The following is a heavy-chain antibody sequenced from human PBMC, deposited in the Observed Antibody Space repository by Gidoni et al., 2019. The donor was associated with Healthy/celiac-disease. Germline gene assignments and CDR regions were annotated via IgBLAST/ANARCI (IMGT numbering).Heavy chain of an antibody. Sequence: EVQLVESGGGLVQPGGSLRLSCAASGFTFSSSAMSWVRQAPGKGLEWVSAISGSCGSTYYADSVKGRFTISRDNSKNTLYLQMNSLRAEDTAVYYCAGGAQWGQGTLVTVSS. CDR2: ISGSCGST. CDR3: AGGAQ. V-gene: IGHV3-23*04. J-gene: IGHJ4*02. D-gene: IGHD2-15*01. CDR1: GFTFSSSA.